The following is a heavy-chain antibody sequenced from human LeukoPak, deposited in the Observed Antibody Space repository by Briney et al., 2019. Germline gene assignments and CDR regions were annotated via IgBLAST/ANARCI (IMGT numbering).Heavy chain of an antibody. CDR3: ARELPREVTLDY. CDR1: GFTFISYG. Sequence: PGGSLRLSCAASGFTFISYGMHWVRQAPGKGLVWVSRINNGGSDMSYADSVKGRFTISRDNAKNTLYLQMKSLRAEDTAVYYCARELPREVTLDYWGQGTPVTVSS. V-gene: IGHV3-74*01. CDR2: INNGGSDM. J-gene: IGHJ4*01. D-gene: IGHD2-21*02.